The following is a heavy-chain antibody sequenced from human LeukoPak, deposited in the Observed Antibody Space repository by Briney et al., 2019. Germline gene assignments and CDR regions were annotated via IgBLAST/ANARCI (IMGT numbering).Heavy chain of an antibody. CDR3: AKDGGYDTKWDYYMDV. V-gene: IGHV3-30*02. J-gene: IGHJ6*03. CDR2: IRNDGSHK. CDR1: GFNFSDYG. Sequence: GGSLRLSCATSGFNFSDYGLHWVRQAPGKGLEWVTFIRNDGSHKYYADSVKGRFTISRDNSKNTLYLQMDSLRAEDTALYYCAKDGGYDTKWDYYMDVWGKGTTVTISS. D-gene: IGHD3-3*01.